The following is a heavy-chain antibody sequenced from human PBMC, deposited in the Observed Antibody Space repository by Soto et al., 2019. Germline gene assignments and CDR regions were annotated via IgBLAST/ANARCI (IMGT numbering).Heavy chain of an antibody. CDR2: ISTYNGKT. V-gene: IGHV1-18*01. Sequence: ASVKVSCKLSGYTFTSHGLSWVRQAPGQGLEWMGWISTYNGKTDYAQKFQGRITMTADTRTTTGYMELRSLRSYDTAVYYSARLLSEGATFREDAFDLWGQGTKVTVSS. D-gene: IGHD1-26*01. CDR1: GYTFTSHG. CDR3: ARLLSEGATFREDAFDL. J-gene: IGHJ3*01.